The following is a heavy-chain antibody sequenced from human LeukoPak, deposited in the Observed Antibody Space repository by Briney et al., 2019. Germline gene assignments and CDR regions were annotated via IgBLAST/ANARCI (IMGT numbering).Heavy chain of an antibody. Sequence: ASVKVSCKASGYTFTSYGISWVRQAPGQGLEWMGWISAYNGNTNYAQKLQGRVTMTRNTSISTAYMELSSLRSEDTAVYYCARGYYYDSSGYYYSAFDIWGQGTMVTVSS. CDR2: ISAYNGNT. CDR3: ARGYYYDSSGYYYSAFDI. CDR1: GYTFTSYG. J-gene: IGHJ3*02. V-gene: IGHV1-18*01. D-gene: IGHD3-22*01.